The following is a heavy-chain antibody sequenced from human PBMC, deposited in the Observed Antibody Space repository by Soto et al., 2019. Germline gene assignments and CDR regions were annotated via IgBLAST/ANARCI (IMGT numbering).Heavy chain of an antibody. V-gene: IGHV3-30-3*01. CDR3: ARDGGSYAPYGSGSYLDY. Sequence: QVQLVESGGGVVQPGRSLRLSCAASGFTFSSYAMHWVRQAPGKGLEWVAVISYDGSNKYYADSVKGRFTISRDNSKNTLDLQINSLRAEDTAVYYCARDGGSYAPYGSGSYLDYWGQGTLVTVSS. CDR1: GFTFSSYA. J-gene: IGHJ4*02. CDR2: ISYDGSNK. D-gene: IGHD3-10*01.